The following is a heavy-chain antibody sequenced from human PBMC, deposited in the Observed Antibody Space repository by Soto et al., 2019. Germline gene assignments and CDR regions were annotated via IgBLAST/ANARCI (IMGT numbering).Heavy chain of an antibody. D-gene: IGHD3-16*02. Sequence: QVQFVQSGAEGEKPGASVTVSCKASGYSFNTYALHWVRQAPGQRLEWMGWINAANGNTKYSQKFQGRVSITRDTSASAVHVALSGRRSEDTAVHYCTRLAVRPSGGLIGPLDYWGQGTLVTVSS. V-gene: IGHV1-3*01. CDR2: INAANGNT. CDR3: TRLAVRPSGGLIGPLDY. CDR1: GYSFNTYA. J-gene: IGHJ4*02.